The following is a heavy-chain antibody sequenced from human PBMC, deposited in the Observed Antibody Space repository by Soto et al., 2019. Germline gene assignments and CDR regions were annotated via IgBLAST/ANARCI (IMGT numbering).Heavy chain of an antibody. J-gene: IGHJ6*02. Sequence: PSETLSLPCAVFGGSFSGYYWSWIRQPPGKGLEWIGEINHSGSTNYNPSLKSRVTISVDTSKNQFSLKLSSVTAADTAVYYCARETQDYYYGMDVWGQGTTVTV. V-gene: IGHV4-34*01. CDR2: INHSGST. CDR3: ARETQDYYYGMDV. CDR1: GGSFSGYY.